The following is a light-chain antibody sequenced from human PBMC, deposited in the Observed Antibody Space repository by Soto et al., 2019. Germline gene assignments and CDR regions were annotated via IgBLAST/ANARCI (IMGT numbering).Light chain of an antibody. CDR1: QSVNNN. V-gene: IGKV3-15*01. CDR3: QQYNKWPPWT. J-gene: IGKJ1*01. Sequence: EIVMTQSPATLSVAPGERATLSCRASQSVNNNLACYQQKPGQAPRLLIYGASIRATGVPARISGSGSGTEFTLTISSLQFEDFAVYYCQQYNKWPPWTFGQGTKVEI. CDR2: GAS.